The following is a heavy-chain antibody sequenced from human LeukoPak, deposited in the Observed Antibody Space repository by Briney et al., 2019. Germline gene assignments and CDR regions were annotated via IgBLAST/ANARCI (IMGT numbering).Heavy chain of an antibody. V-gene: IGHV3-48*01. D-gene: IGHD2-15*01. CDR2: ISGRGEAI. Sequence: GGSLTLSCAASGFTFSNHNMDWVRQAPGKGLEWISYISGRGEAIFYADSVQGRFTISRDNAKNSIYLQMNGLTAEDTAVYYCARTYGSGSLDYGGQGTLVTVSS. CDR1: GFTFSNHN. CDR3: ARTYGSGSLDY. J-gene: IGHJ4*02.